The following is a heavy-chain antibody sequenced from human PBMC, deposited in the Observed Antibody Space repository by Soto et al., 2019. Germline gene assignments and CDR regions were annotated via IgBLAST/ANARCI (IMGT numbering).Heavy chain of an antibody. Sequence: QVQLVQSGAEVRQPASSVKVSCKTSGGTFSSYAISWVRQAPGQGLEWMGGIVPIVDTSTYAQKFQGRVTIPADESTSTVYMELRSRRSDDTAVYYCVRVVAIPGYPDNWGQGTLVTVSS. CDR2: IVPIVDTS. CDR1: GGTFSSYA. J-gene: IGHJ4*02. D-gene: IGHD5-12*01. V-gene: IGHV1-69*12. CDR3: VRVVAIPGYPDN.